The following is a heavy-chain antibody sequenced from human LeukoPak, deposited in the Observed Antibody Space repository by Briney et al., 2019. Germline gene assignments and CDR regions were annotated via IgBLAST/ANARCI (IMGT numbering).Heavy chain of an antibody. Sequence: PSETLSLTCTVSGGSISSYYWSWIRQPPGKGLEWIGYIYYSGSTNHNPSLKSRVTISVDTSKSQFSLKLSSVTAADTAVYYCARDHGGGYLFDYWGQGTLVTVSS. CDR1: GGSISSYY. CDR2: IYYSGST. V-gene: IGHV4-59*01. CDR3: ARDHGGGYLFDY. J-gene: IGHJ4*02. D-gene: IGHD1-26*01.